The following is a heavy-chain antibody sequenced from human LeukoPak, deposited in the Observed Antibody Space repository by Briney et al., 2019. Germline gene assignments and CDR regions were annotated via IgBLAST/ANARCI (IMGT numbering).Heavy chain of an antibody. CDR1: GGSISSYY. Sequence: SETLSLTCTVSGGSISSYYWSWIRQPAGTALEWLGRIYTSGTITYNPSLKSRVTMSVDTSKNQFSLKLSSVTAADTAVYYCARDSGTTGEVKFDPWGQGTLVTVSS. CDR2: IYTSGTI. CDR3: ARDSGTTGEVKFDP. D-gene: IGHD3-10*01. V-gene: IGHV4-4*07. J-gene: IGHJ5*02.